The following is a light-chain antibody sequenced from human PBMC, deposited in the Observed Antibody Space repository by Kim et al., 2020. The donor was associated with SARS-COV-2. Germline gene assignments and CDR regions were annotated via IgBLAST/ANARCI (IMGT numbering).Light chain of an antibody. V-gene: IGKV1-27*01. CDR1: KGISNY. J-gene: IGKJ4*01. CDR2: AAS. Sequence: SVGDRVNITCRASKGISNYLAWYQQKPGKVPKLLIYAASALQSGVPSRFSGSGSGTDFPLTISSLHPEDASTYFCQMYSSPPLTFGGGTKVDIK. CDR3: QMYSSPPLT.